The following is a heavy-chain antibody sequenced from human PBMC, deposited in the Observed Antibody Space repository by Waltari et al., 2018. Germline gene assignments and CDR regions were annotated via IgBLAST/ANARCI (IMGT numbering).Heavy chain of an antibody. CDR1: GGSISSGGYY. V-gene: IGHV4-31*03. CDR3: ARERALNRATVDY. CDR2: IYHSGST. Sequence: QVQLQESGPGLVKPSQTLSLTCTVSGGSISSGGYYWSWIRQHPGKGLEWSGYIYHSGSTYYNPSLKSRVTISLDRSKNQFSLKLSSVTAADTAVYYCARERALNRATVDYWGQGTLVTVSS. J-gene: IGHJ4*02.